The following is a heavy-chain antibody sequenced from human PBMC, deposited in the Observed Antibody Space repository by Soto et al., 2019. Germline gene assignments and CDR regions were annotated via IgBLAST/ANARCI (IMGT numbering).Heavy chain of an antibody. CDR2: TYYRSKWYS. D-gene: IGHD6-13*01. V-gene: IGHV6-1*01. CDR3: ARVVGSSEHDY. Sequence: SQTRSLTFAISGDSVSSNSSAWNCISQSPSRGLEWLGRTYYRSKWYSHYAVSVKSRITIKPDTSKNQFSLQLNSVTPEDTAVYYCARVVGSSEHDYWGQGTLVTVSS. J-gene: IGHJ4*02. CDR1: GDSVSSNSSA.